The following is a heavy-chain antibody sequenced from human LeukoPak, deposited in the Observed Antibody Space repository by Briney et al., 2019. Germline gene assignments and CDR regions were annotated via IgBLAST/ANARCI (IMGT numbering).Heavy chain of an antibody. V-gene: IGHV3-30*02. CDR2: IRYDGSNR. Sequence: GGSMRLSCAASGFTFSSYGMHWVRQAPGKGLEWVAFIRYDGSNRYYADSVKRRFTISRDNSKNTLDLQINSLRAEDTAVYYNHWLGSRGYWGQGTLVPVSS. J-gene: IGHJ4*02. D-gene: IGHD3-9*01. CDR3: HWLGSRGY. CDR1: GFTFSSYG.